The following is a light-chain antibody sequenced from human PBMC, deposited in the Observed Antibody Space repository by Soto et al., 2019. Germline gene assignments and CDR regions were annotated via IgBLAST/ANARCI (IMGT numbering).Light chain of an antibody. CDR2: DAS. CDR3: HQRSKWPLT. J-gene: IGKJ4*01. CDR1: QSVSSN. V-gene: IGKV3-11*01. Sequence: VMTQPPGTLSVSPGERATLSCRASQSVSSNLAWDQQKPGQAPRLLIYDASNRATDIPARFSGSGSGTDFTLTISSLDPEDFAVYYCHQRSKWPLTFGGGTKVDIK.